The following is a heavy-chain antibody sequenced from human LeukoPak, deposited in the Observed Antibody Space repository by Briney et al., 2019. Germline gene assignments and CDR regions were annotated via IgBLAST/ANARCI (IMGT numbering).Heavy chain of an antibody. CDR3: ATGYSGYDFTVAMDV. CDR1: GGTFSSYA. CDR2: IIPIFGTA. Sequence: GASVKVSCKASGGTFSSYAISWVRQAPGQGLEWMGGIIPIFGTANYAQKFQGRVTITTDESTSTAYMELSSLRSEDTAAYYCATGYSGYDFTVAMDVWGKGTTVTVSS. V-gene: IGHV1-69*05. D-gene: IGHD5-12*01. J-gene: IGHJ6*03.